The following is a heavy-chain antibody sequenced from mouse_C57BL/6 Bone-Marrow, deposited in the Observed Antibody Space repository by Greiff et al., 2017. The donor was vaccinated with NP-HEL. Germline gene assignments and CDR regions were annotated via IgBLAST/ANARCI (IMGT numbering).Heavy chain of an antibody. CDR2: IDPEDGDT. J-gene: IGHJ3*01. V-gene: IGHV14-1*01. CDR1: GFNIKDYY. D-gene: IGHD1-1*01. Sequence: VQLKESGAELVRPGASVKLSCTASGFNIKDYYMHWVKQRPEQGLEWIGRIDPEDGDTEYAPKFQGKATMTADTSSNTAYLQLSSLTSEDTAVYYCTTTPPSYYGSSPPWFAYWGQGTLVTVSA. CDR3: TTTPPSYYGSSPPWFAY.